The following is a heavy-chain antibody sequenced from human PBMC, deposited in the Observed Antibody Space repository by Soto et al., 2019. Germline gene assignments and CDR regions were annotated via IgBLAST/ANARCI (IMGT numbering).Heavy chain of an antibody. V-gene: IGHV3-66*04. CDR3: ARQDRYCSSTSCYGWFDP. Sequence: GGSLRLSCAASGFTVSSNYMSWVRQAPGKGLEWVSVIYSGGSTYYADSVKGRFTISRDNSKNTLYLQMNSLRAEDTAVYYCARQDRYCSSTSCYGWFDPWGQGTLVTVSS. CDR2: IYSGGST. J-gene: IGHJ5*02. D-gene: IGHD2-2*01. CDR1: GFTVSSNY.